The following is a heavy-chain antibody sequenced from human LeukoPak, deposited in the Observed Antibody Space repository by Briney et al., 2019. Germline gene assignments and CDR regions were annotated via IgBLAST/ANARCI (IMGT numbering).Heavy chain of an antibody. D-gene: IGHD2/OR15-2a*01. CDR2: INPNSGGT. Sequence: ASVKVSCKASGYTFTDYYMHWVRQAPGQGLEWMGWINPNSGGTNYAQKFQGRVTLTRDTSITTAYMELSRLRSDDTAVYYCARHKGDYLSGFDYWGQGTLVTVSS. V-gene: IGHV1-2*02. CDR3: ARHKGDYLSGFDY. J-gene: IGHJ4*02. CDR1: GYTFTDYY.